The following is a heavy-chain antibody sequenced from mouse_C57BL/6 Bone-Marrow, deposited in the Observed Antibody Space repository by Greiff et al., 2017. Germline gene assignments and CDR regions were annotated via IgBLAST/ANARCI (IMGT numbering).Heavy chain of an antibody. CDR1: GFSLSTSGMG. D-gene: IGHD2-5*01. V-gene: IGHV8-12*01. CDR3: ARRGDYSNYGRPDWYFDV. CDR2: IYWDDDK. Sequence: QVQLKESGPGILQSSQTLSLTCSFSGFSLSTSGMGVSWIRQPSGKGLEWLAHIYWDDDKRYNPTLKSRLTISKATSRNRVFLKSTSVDTADTATYYCARRGDYSNYGRPDWYFDVWGTGTTVTVSS. J-gene: IGHJ1*03.